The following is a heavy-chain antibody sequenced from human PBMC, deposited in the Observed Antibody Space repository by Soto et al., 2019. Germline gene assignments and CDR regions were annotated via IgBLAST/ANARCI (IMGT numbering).Heavy chain of an antibody. CDR2: INPSGGST. D-gene: IGHD2-15*01. CDR3: ARENCSGGSCYGFPRRWFDP. CDR1: GYTFTSYY. Sequence: GASAKVSCKASGYTFTSYYMHWVRHAPVQRLQCMGIINPSGGSTSYAQKFQGRVTMTRDTSTSTVYMELSRQGSEDTAVYCCARENCSGGSCYGFPRRWFDPWGQGTLVTVSS. J-gene: IGHJ5*02. V-gene: IGHV1-46*01.